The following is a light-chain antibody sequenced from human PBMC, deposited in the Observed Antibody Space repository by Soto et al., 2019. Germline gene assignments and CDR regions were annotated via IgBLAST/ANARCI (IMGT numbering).Light chain of an antibody. V-gene: IGKV3D-7*01. CDR3: QQYQNLWT. J-gene: IGKJ1*01. Sequence: EIVLTHAPCTLSLSPLERATLSFMASQSVSNNYLAWYQQKPGQAPRLLIYGASSRATGIPARFSGSGSVTEFTLTINSLQSEDFAVYYCQQYQNLWTFGQGTKV. CDR2: GAS. CDR1: QSVSNNY.